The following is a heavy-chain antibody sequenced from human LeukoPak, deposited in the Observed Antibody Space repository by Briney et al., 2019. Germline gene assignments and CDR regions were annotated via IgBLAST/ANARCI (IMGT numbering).Heavy chain of an antibody. J-gene: IGHJ4*02. Sequence: GGSLRLSCAASGFTFSNYAMSWVRQAPGKGLEWVSGINWNGGSTGYADSVKGRFTISRDNAKNSLYLQMDSLRAEDTALYYCARGPYYYGSGSLYYFDYWGQGALVTVSS. CDR1: GFTFSNYA. V-gene: IGHV3-20*04. CDR3: ARGPYYYGSGSLYYFDY. D-gene: IGHD3-10*01. CDR2: INWNGGST.